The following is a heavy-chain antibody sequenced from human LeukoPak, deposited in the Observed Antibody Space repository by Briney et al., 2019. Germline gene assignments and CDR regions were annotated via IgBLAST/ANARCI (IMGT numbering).Heavy chain of an antibody. D-gene: IGHD4-17*01. CDR2: ILSTGTT. CDR1: GFPFSASA. Sequence: PGGSLRLSCAASGFPFSASAMTWVRQAPGKGLEWVSHILSTGTTYYADSVRGRFTISRDNSKNTPYLLMTSLRADDTAVYYCATVKYDYGDPVGWFDPWGQGTLVTVSS. V-gene: IGHV3-23*01. J-gene: IGHJ5*02. CDR3: ATVKYDYGDPVGWFDP.